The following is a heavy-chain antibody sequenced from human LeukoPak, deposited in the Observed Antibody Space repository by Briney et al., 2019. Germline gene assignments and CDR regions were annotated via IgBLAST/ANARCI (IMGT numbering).Heavy chain of an antibody. J-gene: IGHJ5*02. CDR3: ARHENRDWLDP. CDR2: IYYSGST. Sequence: PSETLSLTCTVSGGSISSSSYYWGWIRQPPGKGLEWIGSIYYSGSTYYNPSLESRVTISVDTSKNQFSLKLSSVTAADTAVYYCARHENRDWLDPWGQGTLVTVSS. V-gene: IGHV4-39*01. CDR1: GGSISSSSYY. D-gene: IGHD2/OR15-2a*01.